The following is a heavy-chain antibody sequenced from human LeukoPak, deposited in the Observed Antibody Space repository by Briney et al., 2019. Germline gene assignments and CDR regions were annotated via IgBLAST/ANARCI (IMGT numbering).Heavy chain of an antibody. CDR1: GGSISSYY. Sequence: SETLSLTCTVSGGSISSYYWSWIRQPPGKGLEWIGYMYYSGSTKYNPSLKSRVTISVDTAKNQFSLKLSSVTAADTAVYYCARSYDSRGYYHEFFEHWGQGTLVTVPS. J-gene: IGHJ4*02. D-gene: IGHD3-22*01. CDR2: MYYSGST. V-gene: IGHV4-59*08. CDR3: ARSYDSRGYYHEFFEH.